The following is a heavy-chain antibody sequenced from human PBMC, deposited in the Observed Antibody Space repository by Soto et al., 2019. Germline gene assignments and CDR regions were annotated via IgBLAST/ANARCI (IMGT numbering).Heavy chain of an antibody. Sequence: SQTLSLTCAISGGGVSSNSASCNWIRQSPSRGLEWLGRTYYRAKGYNDYAVSVKSRITINPDTSKNQFSLQLNSVTPEDTAVYYCARASRDCSAGGCFSTLFDYWGQGALVTVSS. CDR3: ARASRDCSAGGCFSTLFDY. D-gene: IGHD2-15*01. V-gene: IGHV6-1*01. CDR2: TYYRAKGYN. CDR1: GGGVSSNSAS. J-gene: IGHJ4*02.